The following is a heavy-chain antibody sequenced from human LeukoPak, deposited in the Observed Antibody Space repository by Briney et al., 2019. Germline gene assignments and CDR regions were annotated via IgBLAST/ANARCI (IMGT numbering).Heavy chain of an antibody. CDR3: ARGRWELRFDY. CDR1: GGSFSGYY. V-gene: IGHV4-34*01. CDR2: INHSGST. Sequence: SETLSLTCAVYGGSFSGYYWSWIRQPPGKGLEWIGEINHSGSTNYNPSLKSRVTISVDTSKNQFSLKLSSVTAADTAVCYCARGRWELRFDYWGQGTLVTVSS. D-gene: IGHD1-26*01. J-gene: IGHJ4*02.